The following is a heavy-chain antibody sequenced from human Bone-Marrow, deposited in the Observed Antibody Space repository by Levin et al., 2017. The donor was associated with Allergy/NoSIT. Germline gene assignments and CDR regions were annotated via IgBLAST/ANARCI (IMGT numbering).Heavy chain of an antibody. J-gene: IGHJ6*03. CDR1: GFTFSTYG. D-gene: IGHD2-15*01. CDR3: ARDRGVTCSGGSCYFSYYMDV. V-gene: IGHV3-33*01. Sequence: GGSLRLSCTASGFTFSTYGMQWVRQSPGKGLEWLAVIWYDGSNTYYADSVKGRFSISRDDSKNTLYLQMNSLRVEDTAVYYCARDRGVTCSGGSCYFSYYMDVWGKGTTVTVSS. CDR2: IWYDGSNT.